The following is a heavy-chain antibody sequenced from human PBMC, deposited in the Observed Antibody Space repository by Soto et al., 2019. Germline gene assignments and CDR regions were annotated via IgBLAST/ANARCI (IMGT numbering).Heavy chain of an antibody. CDR2: IYYSGST. V-gene: IGHV4-59*01. D-gene: IGHD3-3*01. CDR3: ARYYYDFWSGYSKANWFDP. CDR1: GGSISSYY. Sequence: SETLSLTCTVSGGSISSYYWSWIRQPPGKGLEWIGYIYYSGSTNYNPSLKSRVTISVDTSKNQFSLKLGSVTAADTAVYYCARYYYDFWSGYSKANWFDPWGQGTLVTVSS. J-gene: IGHJ5*02.